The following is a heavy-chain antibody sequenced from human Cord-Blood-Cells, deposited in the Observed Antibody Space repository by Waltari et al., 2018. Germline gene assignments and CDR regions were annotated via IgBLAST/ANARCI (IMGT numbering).Heavy chain of an antibody. V-gene: IGHV3-48*01. CDR1: GFTFSSYS. CDR2: ISSSSSTI. D-gene: IGHD3-16*01. Sequence: EVQLVESGGGLVQPGGSLRLSCAASGFTFSSYSMNWVRQAPGKGLEWVSYISSSSSTIYYANSGKGRFTISRDNAKNSLYLQMNGLRAEDTAVYYCAGLRGGGGSYFDYWGQGTLVTVSS. CDR3: AGLRGGGGSYFDY. J-gene: IGHJ4*02.